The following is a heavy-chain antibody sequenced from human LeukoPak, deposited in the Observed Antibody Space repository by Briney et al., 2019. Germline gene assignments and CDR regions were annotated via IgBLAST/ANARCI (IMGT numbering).Heavy chain of an antibody. CDR2: INPNSGGT. V-gene: IGHV1-2*02. Sequence: GASVKVSCKASGYTFTGYYIHWVRQAPGQGLEWMGWINPNSGGTNYAQKFQGRVTMTRDTSISTAYMELSRLRSDDTAVYYCARERYFDWLQGYWGQGTLVTVSS. D-gene: IGHD3-9*01. CDR1: GYTFTGYY. J-gene: IGHJ4*02. CDR3: ARERYFDWLQGY.